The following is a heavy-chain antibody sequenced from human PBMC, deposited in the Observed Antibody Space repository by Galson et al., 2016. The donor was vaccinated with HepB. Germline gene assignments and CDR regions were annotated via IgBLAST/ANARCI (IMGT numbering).Heavy chain of an antibody. V-gene: IGHV3-53*01. J-gene: IGHJ5*02. CDR2: IYSGGAT. CDR1: GFIVSSHY. Sequence: SLRLSCAGSGFIVSSHYMNWVRQPPGKGLEWVAIIYSGGATYYPDSVKGRFTISRDNPKNTLYLQMNSLRAEDTAVYYCARDPGRIAAAGHFDAWGQGTLVTVSS. CDR3: ARDPGRIAAAGHFDA. D-gene: IGHD6-13*01.